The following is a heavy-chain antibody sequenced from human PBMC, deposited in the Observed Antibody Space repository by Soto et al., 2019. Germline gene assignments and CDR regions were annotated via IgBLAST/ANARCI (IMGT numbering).Heavy chain of an antibody. V-gene: IGHV3-7*03. CDR2: INEDGSEK. Sequence: GGSLRLSCAASGFTFSTSWMSWVRQAPGKGLEWVANINEDGSEKYYVDSVKGRFTISRGNAKNSVYLHINSLRAEDTAVYYCARVLSHYFAYWGQGTLVTVSS. CDR3: ARVLSHYFAY. CDR1: GFTFSTSW. J-gene: IGHJ4*02.